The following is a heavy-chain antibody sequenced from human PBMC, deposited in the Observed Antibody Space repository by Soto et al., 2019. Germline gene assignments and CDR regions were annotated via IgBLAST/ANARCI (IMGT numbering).Heavy chain of an antibody. V-gene: IGHV4-34*01. D-gene: IGHD1-26*01. CDR1: GGSFSGYY. Sequence: SETLSLTCAVYGGSFSGYYWSWIRQSPGKGLEWIGEINHTGSTNYNPSLKSRVTISVDTSKNQFSLKLSSVTAADTAVYYCATVGARRLMDVWGKGTTVTVSS. J-gene: IGHJ6*03. CDR2: INHTGST. CDR3: ATVGARRLMDV.